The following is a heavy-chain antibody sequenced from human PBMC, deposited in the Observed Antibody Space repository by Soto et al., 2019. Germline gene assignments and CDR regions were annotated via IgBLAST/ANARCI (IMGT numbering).Heavy chain of an antibody. Sequence: SETLSLTCTVSGGSISSGGYYWSWIRQHPGKGLEWIGYIYYSGSTYYNPSLKSRVTISVDTSKNQFSLKLSSVTAADTAVYYCARDPRQQLAPELWGQGTLVTVSS. CDR1: GGSISSGGYY. V-gene: IGHV4-31*03. CDR2: IYYSGST. CDR3: ARDPRQQLAPEL. J-gene: IGHJ4*02. D-gene: IGHD6-13*01.